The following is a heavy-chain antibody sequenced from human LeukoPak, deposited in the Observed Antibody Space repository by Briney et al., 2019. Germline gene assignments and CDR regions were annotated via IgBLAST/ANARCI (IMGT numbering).Heavy chain of an antibody. CDR2: INPNSGGT. J-gene: IGHJ4*02. CDR3: ARVQNRGYSGYGPDY. V-gene: IGHV1-2*02. D-gene: IGHD5-12*01. Sequence: ASVKVSCKASGYTFTGYYMHWVRQAPGQGLEWMGWINPNSGGTNYAQKFQGRVTMTRDTSISTAYMELSRLRSDDTAVYYCARVQNRGYSGYGPDYWGQGTLVTVSS. CDR1: GYTFTGYY.